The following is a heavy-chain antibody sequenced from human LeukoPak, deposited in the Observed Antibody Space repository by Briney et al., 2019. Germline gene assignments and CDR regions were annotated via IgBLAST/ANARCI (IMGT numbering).Heavy chain of an antibody. CDR1: GFTFSSYS. J-gene: IGHJ6*02. CDR2: ISSSSSYI. V-gene: IGHV3-21*01. CDR3: ASKSDPYYYYGMDV. Sequence: PGGSLRLSCAASGFTFSSYSMKWVRQAPGKGLEWVSSISSSSSYIYYADSVKGRFTISRDNAKNSLYLQMNSLRAEDTAVYYCASKSDPYYYYGMDVWGQGTTVTVSS.